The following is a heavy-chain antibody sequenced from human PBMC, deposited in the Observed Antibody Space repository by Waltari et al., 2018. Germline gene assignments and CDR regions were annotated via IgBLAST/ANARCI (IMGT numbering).Heavy chain of an antibody. D-gene: IGHD3-3*01. J-gene: IGHJ6*03. CDR3: ARVFGYYYYYMNV. Sequence: QVQLQQWGAGLLKPSETLSLTCAVSGGSLSGYHWTWIRQPPGKGLEWIGEINDSGRTTYNPTLESRVTVSIDTAMNQFSLRVRSVPAADTAVYYCARVFGYYYYYMNVWGKGTTVTISS. CDR2: INDSGRT. V-gene: IGHV4-34*02. CDR1: GGSLSGYH.